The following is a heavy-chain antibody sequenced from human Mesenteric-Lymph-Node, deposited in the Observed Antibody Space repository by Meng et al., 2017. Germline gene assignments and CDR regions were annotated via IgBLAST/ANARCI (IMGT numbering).Heavy chain of an antibody. D-gene: IGHD5-24*01. J-gene: IGHJ4*02. CDR1: GFSLSNFA. CDR2: ITTSSTST. CDR3: VRELQLGY. Sequence: EVDLVGAGGGLEQPGGSLRLSCAASGFSLSNFAMNWVRQAPGKGLEWVSSITTSSTSTYYADSVKGRFTISRDDAKNSLYLQMNSLRAEDTAVYYCVRELQLGYWGQGTLVTVSS. V-gene: IGHV3-21*01.